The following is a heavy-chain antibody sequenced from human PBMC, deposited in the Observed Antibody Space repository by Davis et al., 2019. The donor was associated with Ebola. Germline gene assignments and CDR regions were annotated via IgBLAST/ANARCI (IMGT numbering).Heavy chain of an antibody. CDR3: AKDRKANGYSFRYYFDY. D-gene: IGHD5-18*01. CDR2: IRSSSSYT. J-gene: IGHJ4*02. CDR1: GFTFSDYY. Sequence: PGGSLRLSCAASGFTFSDYYMSWIRQAPGKGLEWVSYIRSSSSYTNYADSVKGRFTISRDNAKNSLYLQMNSLRAEDTAVYYCAKDRKANGYSFRYYFDYWGQGTLVTVSS. V-gene: IGHV3-11*06.